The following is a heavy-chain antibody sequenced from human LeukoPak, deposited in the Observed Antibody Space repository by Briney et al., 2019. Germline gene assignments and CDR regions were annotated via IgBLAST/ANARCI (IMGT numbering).Heavy chain of an antibody. J-gene: IGHJ4*02. CDR2: IYYSGSNS. V-gene: IGHV4-59*08. CDR3: ARYFSGYHNRWYLDY. D-gene: IGHD3-3*01. CDR1: GGSINNYY. Sequence: PSETLSLTCSVSGGSINNYYWSWIRQPPGKGLEWIGYIYYSGSNSDYNPSLNSRATMSVETPKNQFSLNLRSVTAADTAVYYCARYFSGYHNRWYLDYWGQGTLVTVSS.